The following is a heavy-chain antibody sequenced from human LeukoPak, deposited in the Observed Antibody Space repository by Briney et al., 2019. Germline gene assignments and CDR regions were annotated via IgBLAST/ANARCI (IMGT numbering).Heavy chain of an antibody. D-gene: IGHD2-2*01. CDR2: IIPIFGTA. Sequence: SVKVSCKASGGTFSSYAISWVRQAPGQGLEWMGGIIPIFGTATYAQKFQGRVTITADESTSTAYMELSSLRSEDTAVYYCARGVPAAIVWNWFDPWGQGTLVTVSS. CDR1: GGTFSSYA. CDR3: ARGVPAAIVWNWFDP. V-gene: IGHV1-69*01. J-gene: IGHJ5*02.